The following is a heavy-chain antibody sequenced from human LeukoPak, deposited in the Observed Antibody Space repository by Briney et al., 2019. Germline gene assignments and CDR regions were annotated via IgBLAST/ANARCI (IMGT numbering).Heavy chain of an antibody. Sequence: EASVKVSCKASGYTFTGYYMHWVRQAPGQGLEWMGWINPNSGGTNYAQKFQGRVTMTRDTSISTAYMELSRLRSDDTVVYYCARVRLYSSSLNWFDPWGQGTLVTVSS. CDR1: GYTFTGYY. D-gene: IGHD6-13*01. V-gene: IGHV1-2*02. CDR2: INPNSGGT. CDR3: ARVRLYSSSLNWFDP. J-gene: IGHJ5*02.